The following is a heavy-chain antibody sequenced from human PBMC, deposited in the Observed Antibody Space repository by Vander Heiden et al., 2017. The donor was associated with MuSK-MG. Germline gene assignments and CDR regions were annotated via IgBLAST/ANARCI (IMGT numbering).Heavy chain of an antibody. V-gene: IGHV4-39*01. J-gene: IGHJ4*02. D-gene: IGHD3-22*01. CDR3: AVYHSSGQDYFDY. CDR1: GGSISSTTYY. Sequence: QLQESGPGLVRPSETLSLTCTVSGGSISSTTYYWGWIRQPPGKGLEWIGSIYYSESTYYNPSLKSRVTIAVDTSKNQFSLKLRSVTAADTAVYHCAVYHSSGQDYFDYWGQGTLVTVSS. CDR2: IYYSEST.